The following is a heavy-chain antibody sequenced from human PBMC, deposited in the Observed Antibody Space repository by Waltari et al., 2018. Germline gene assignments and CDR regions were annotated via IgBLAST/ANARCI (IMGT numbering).Heavy chain of an antibody. CDR2: IAYSGST. V-gene: IGHV4-59*01. CDR1: VDSITNYY. Sequence: QVQLQESGPGLVKPSETLSLICSVFVDSITNYYWSWVRQPPGKGLEWIGYIAYSGSTRYNPSLKSRATISVDTSKKQFSLRLGSVTAADTGIYYCARSYDFWSGYPLHYWGQGTLVTVSS. J-gene: IGHJ4*02. CDR3: ARSYDFWSGYPLHY. D-gene: IGHD3-3*01.